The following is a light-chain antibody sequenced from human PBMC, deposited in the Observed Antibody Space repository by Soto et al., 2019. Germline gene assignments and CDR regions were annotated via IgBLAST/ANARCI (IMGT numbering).Light chain of an antibody. Sequence: QYALTQPASVSGSPGQSITISCTGTSSDVGGYNYVSWYQQHPGKAPKLMIYEVSNRPSGVSNRFSGSKSGNTASLSISWLQAEDEADYYCSSYTSSSTLYVFGPGTKLTVL. J-gene: IGLJ1*01. CDR1: SSDVGGYNY. CDR3: SSYTSSSTLYV. CDR2: EVS. V-gene: IGLV2-14*01.